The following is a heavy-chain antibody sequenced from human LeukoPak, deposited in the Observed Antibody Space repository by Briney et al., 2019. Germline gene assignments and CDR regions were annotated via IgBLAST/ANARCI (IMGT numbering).Heavy chain of an antibody. Sequence: GGSLRLSCVASGFTFDDYAMHWVRQAPGKGLEWVSGISYNRDGIGYADSVKGRFTVSRDNAKNSLYLQMNSLRSEDTALYYCAKGAAAGIRGYFDYWGQGILVNVSS. CDR3: AKGAAAGIRGYFDY. D-gene: IGHD6-25*01. J-gene: IGHJ4*02. V-gene: IGHV3-9*01. CDR2: ISYNRDGI. CDR1: GFTFDDYA.